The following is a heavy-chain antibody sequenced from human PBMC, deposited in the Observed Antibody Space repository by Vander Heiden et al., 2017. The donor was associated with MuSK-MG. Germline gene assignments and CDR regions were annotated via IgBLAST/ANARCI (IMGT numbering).Heavy chain of an antibody. V-gene: IGHV4-39*07. CDR1: GGSISSSSYY. CDR3: AKWELRGFDY. J-gene: IGHJ4*02. Sequence: QLQLQESGPGLVKPSETLSLPCTVSGGSISSSSYYWGWIRQPPGKGLEWIGSIYYRGSTYYNPSLKSRVTISADTSKNQFSLKLSSVTAADTAVYYCAKWELRGFDYWGRGTLVTVSS. D-gene: IGHD1-26*01. CDR2: IYYRGST.